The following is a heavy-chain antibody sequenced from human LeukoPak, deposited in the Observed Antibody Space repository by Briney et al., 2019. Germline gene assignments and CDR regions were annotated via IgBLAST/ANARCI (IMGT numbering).Heavy chain of an antibody. CDR1: GGSISSYH. J-gene: IGHJ6*03. D-gene: IGHD2-2*01. CDR2: IYYSAST. V-gene: IGHV4-59*01. Sequence: SETLSLTCTVSGGSISSYHWSWIRQPPGKGLEWIGYIYYSASTNYNPPLKSRVTISVDMSKNQFSLKLSSVTAADTAVYYCARSAGYQLLEGYYYYMDVWGKGTTVTVSS. CDR3: ARSAGYQLLEGYYYYMDV.